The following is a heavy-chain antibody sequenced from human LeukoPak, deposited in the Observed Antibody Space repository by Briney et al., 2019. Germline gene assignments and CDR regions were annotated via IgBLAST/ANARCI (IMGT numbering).Heavy chain of an antibody. D-gene: IGHD2-15*01. J-gene: IGHJ5*02. Sequence: SETLSLTCAVSGYSISSGYYWGWIRQPPGKGLEWIGSIYHSGSTYYNPSLKSRVTISVDTSKNQFSLKPSSVTAADTAVYYCARAQGYCSGGSCYRSGYNWFDPWGQGTLVTVSS. CDR2: IYHSGST. CDR3: ARAQGYCSGGSCYRSGYNWFDP. CDR1: GYSISSGYY. V-gene: IGHV4-38-2*01.